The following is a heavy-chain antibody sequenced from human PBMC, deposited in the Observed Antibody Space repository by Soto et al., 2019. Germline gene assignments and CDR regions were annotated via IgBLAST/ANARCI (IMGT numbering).Heavy chain of an antibody. D-gene: IGHD3-9*01. CDR3: ARASTYYDILTGYSNWFDP. Sequence: QVQLQESGPGLVKPSQTLSLTCTVSGGSISSGDYYWSWIRQSPGKGLEWIGYIYYSGSTYYNPSLKSRVTLSVDTSKNQFSLKLSSVTAADTAVYYCARASTYYDILTGYSNWFDPWGQGTLVTVSS. CDR1: GGSISSGDYY. J-gene: IGHJ5*02. V-gene: IGHV4-30-4*01. CDR2: IYYSGST.